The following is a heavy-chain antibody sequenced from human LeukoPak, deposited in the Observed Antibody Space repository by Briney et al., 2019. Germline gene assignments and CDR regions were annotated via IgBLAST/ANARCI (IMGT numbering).Heavy chain of an antibody. V-gene: IGHV3-23*01. CDR2: ISGSGENT. D-gene: IGHD3-16*02. CDR1: GFTFSSYA. Sequence: GGSLRLSCAASGFTFSSYAMSWVRQAPGKGLEWVSAISGSGENTNYADSVKGRFTMSRDNSRNMLYLRMNSLRDEDTAKYYCAKTVSGSYSYQGGDYWGQGTLVTVSS. CDR3: AKTVSGSYSYQGGDY. J-gene: IGHJ4*02.